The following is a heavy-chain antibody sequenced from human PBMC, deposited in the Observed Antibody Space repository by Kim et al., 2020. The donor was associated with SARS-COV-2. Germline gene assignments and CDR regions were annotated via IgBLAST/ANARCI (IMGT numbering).Heavy chain of an antibody. CDR3: ARQYSSSWYPYYYYGMDV. J-gene: IGHJ6*02. V-gene: IGHV4-61*07. D-gene: IGHD6-13*01. Sequence: KRRVTISVDTSKNQFSLKLSSVTAADTAVYYCARQYSSSWYPYYYYGMDVWGQGTTVTVSS.